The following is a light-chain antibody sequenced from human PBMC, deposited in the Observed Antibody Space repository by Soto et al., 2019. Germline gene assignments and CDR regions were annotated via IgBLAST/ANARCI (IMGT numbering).Light chain of an antibody. V-gene: IGKV1-39*01. Sequence: DIQLTQSPSSLFASVGDRVTITCRASQRMSNYLNWYQQKPGTAPKLLIYASSSLQSGVPSRFSGGGSGTDFTLTISSLQPEDFATYFCQQSYSAPFTFGPGTKVDI. CDR1: QRMSNY. J-gene: IGKJ3*01. CDR3: QQSYSAPFT. CDR2: ASS.